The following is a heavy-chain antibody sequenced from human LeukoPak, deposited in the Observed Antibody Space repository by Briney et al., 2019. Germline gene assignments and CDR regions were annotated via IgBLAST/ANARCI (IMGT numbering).Heavy chain of an antibody. Sequence: ASVKVSCKASGGTFRSYAISWVRQAPGQGLEWMGGIIPIFGTANYAQKFQGRVTITADETTSTAYMELSSLRSEDTAVYYCAGRSYYYDSSGYYSFDYWGQGTLVTVSS. CDR3: AGRSYYYDSSGYYSFDY. V-gene: IGHV1-69*13. D-gene: IGHD3-22*01. CDR2: IIPIFGTA. CDR1: GGTFRSYA. J-gene: IGHJ4*02.